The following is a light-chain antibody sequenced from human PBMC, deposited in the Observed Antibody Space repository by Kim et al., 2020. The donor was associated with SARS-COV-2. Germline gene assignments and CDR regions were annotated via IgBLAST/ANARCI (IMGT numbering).Light chain of an antibody. CDR2: END. CDR1: SGSIASNY. CDR3: QSFDSSTHSWV. Sequence: TVTISRTRSSGSIASNYVQWYQQRPGSAPTTMIYENDRRPSGVPDRFSGSIDSSSNSASLTISGLKTEDEADYSCQSFDSSTHSWVFGGGTKLTVL. V-gene: IGLV6-57*03. J-gene: IGLJ3*02.